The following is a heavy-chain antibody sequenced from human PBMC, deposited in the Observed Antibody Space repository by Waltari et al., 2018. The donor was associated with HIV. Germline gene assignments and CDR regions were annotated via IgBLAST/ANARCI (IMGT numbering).Heavy chain of an antibody. CDR2: IDYSGST. CDR1: GGSISSGGYY. V-gene: IGHV4-31*03. D-gene: IGHD3-3*01. J-gene: IGHJ6*02. Sequence: QVQLQESGPGLVQPSQTLSLPCTVSGGSISSGGYYWSWFRQHPGKGLEWIGYIDYSGSTYYNPSLKRRVTISVDTSKNQFSRKLSSVTAADTAVYYCARDHGVGRRKDYYYGMDVWGQGTTVTVSS. CDR3: ARDHGVGRRKDYYYGMDV.